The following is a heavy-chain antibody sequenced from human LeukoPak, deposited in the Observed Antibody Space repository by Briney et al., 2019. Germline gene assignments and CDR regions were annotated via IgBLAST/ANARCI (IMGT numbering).Heavy chain of an antibody. J-gene: IGHJ4*02. D-gene: IGHD4-23*01. V-gene: IGHV4-59*01. CDR2: IYYSGST. CDR3: ARVGVDYSGNIIKYFFDY. Sequence: SETLSLTCTVSGGSISGYYWSWIRQPPGKGLEWIGYIYYSGSTNYNPSLKSRVTISVDTSKNQFSLKLSPVTAADTAVYYCARVGVDYSGNIIKYFFDYWGQGTLVTVSS. CDR1: GGSISGYY.